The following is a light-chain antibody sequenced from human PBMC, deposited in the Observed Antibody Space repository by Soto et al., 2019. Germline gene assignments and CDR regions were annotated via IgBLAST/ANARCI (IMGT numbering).Light chain of an antibody. CDR1: SSDVGGYNY. CDR3: SSYAGSNNF. CDR2: EVS. Sequence: HSALTQPPSASGSPGQSVTISCTGTSSDVGGYNYVSWYQQHPGKAPKLMIYEVSKRPSGVPDRFSGSKSGNTASLTVSGLQAEDEADYYCSSYAGSNNFFGGGTKLTVL. J-gene: IGLJ2*01. V-gene: IGLV2-8*01.